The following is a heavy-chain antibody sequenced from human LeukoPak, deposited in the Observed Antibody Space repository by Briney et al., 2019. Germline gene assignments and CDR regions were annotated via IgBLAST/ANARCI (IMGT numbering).Heavy chain of an antibody. CDR1: GYTFTGYY. CDR2: INPNSGGT. V-gene: IGHV1-2*02. J-gene: IGHJ3*02. Sequence: ASVKVSCKASGYTFTGYYMHWVRQAPGQGLEWMGWINPNSGGTNYAQKFQGRVTMTRDTSISTAYMELRSLRSDDTAVYYCARDTSYYYDSSAPGAFDIWGQGTMVTVSS. CDR3: ARDTSYYYDSSAPGAFDI. D-gene: IGHD3-22*01.